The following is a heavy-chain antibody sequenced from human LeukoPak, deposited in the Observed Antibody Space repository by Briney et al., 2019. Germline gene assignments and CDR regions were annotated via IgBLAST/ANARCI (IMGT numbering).Heavy chain of an antibody. V-gene: IGHV6-1*01. Sequence: SQTPSLTCAISGDSVSSNSAAWNWITQSPSRGLEGLGRTYYRSKWYNDYAVSVKSRITINPDTSKNQFSLQLNSVTPEDTAVYYCARSPYDSSGIHWFDPWGQGTLVTVSS. J-gene: IGHJ5*02. CDR3: ARSPYDSSGIHWFDP. CDR2: TYYRSKWYN. D-gene: IGHD3-22*01. CDR1: GDSVSSNSAA.